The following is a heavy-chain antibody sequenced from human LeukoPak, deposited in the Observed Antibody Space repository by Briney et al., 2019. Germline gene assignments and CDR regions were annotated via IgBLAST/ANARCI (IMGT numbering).Heavy chain of an antibody. J-gene: IGHJ4*02. CDR1: GYTFTSYA. CDR2: INAGNGNT. Sequence: ASVKVSCKASGYTFTSYAMHWVRQAPGQGLEWMGWINAGNGNTKYSQKFQGRVTITRDTSASTAYMELSSLRSEDTAVYYCARGHSSGWPRDWGQGTLVTVSS. D-gene: IGHD6-19*01. V-gene: IGHV1-3*01. CDR3: ARGHSSGWPRD.